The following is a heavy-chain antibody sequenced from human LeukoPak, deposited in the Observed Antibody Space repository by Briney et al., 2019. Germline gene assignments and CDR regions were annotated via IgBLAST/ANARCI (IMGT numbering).Heavy chain of an antibody. D-gene: IGHD2-15*01. CDR1: GGSISSSGYH. J-gene: IGHJ4*02. CDR2: IYYSGST. V-gene: IGHV4-39*01. Sequence: SETLSLTCTVSGGSISSSGYHRGWIRQPPGKGLEWIGSIYYSGSTHYNPSLKSRVTISADKSKNQSSLKLSSVTAADTAVYYCARLWSTDCSGGSCPHQPNYWGQGTLVTVSS. CDR3: ARLWSTDCSGGSCPHQPNY.